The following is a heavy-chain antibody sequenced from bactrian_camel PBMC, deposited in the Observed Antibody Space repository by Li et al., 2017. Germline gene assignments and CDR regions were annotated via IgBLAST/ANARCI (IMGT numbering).Heavy chain of an antibody. CDR3: AADPRPECIATMTSFIDVSDFAV. J-gene: IGHJ6*01. CDR2: IRRDDLT. V-gene: IGHV3S53*01. CDR1: AVSPSTGC. Sequence: HVQLVESGGGSVQAGGSLRLSCTASAVSPSTGCMGWFRQAPGEEREGVAAIRRDDLTAYTDSVEGRFTISQDNAKNTMYLQMNSLEPEDTAMYYCAADPRPECIATMTSFIDVSDFAVWGQGTQVTVS. D-gene: IGHD4*01.